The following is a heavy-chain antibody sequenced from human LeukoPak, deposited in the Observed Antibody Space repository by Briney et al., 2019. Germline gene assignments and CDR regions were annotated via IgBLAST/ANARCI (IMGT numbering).Heavy chain of an antibody. CDR3: ARGGAYFDY. CDR1: GSSISSYY. J-gene: IGHJ4*02. V-gene: IGHV4-59*01. Sequence: SETLSLTCTVSGSSISSYYWSWIRQPPGKGLEGIGYIHYSGSTNYNPSLKSRVTISLDTSKNRFSLKLSSVTAADTAVYYCARGGAYFDYWGQGTLVTASS. D-gene: IGHD4/OR15-4a*01. CDR2: IHYSGST.